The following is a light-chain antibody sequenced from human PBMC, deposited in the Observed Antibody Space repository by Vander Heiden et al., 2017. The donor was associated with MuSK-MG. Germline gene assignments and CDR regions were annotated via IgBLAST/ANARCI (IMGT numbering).Light chain of an antibody. CDR2: DAS. Sequence: DIQMTQSPSSLPASLGDRVTITCQASEDISRYLNWYQKKPGTPPKLLIYDASNLKTGVPSRFSGSGSGREFTITISSLQAEDFATYYCLQVDTLLTFGGGTKVXIK. CDR1: EDISRY. CDR3: LQVDTLLT. V-gene: IGKV1-33*01. J-gene: IGKJ4*01.